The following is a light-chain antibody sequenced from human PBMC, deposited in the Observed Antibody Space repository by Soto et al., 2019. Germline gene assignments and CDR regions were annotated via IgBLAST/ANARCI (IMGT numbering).Light chain of an antibody. V-gene: IGLV2-14*03. J-gene: IGLJ2*01. CDR2: DVT. CDR3: TSYTSTSTVI. Sequence: QSVLTQPASVSGSPGQSIAISCTGTSRDVGGYDYVSWYQQHPGKVPKLMIYDVTNRPSGVSSRFSGSKSGNTASLTISGLQAEDEAYYYCTSYTSTSTVIFGGGTQLTVL. CDR1: SRDVGGYDY.